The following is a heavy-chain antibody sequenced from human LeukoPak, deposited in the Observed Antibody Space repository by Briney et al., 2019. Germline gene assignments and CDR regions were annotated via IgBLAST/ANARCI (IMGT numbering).Heavy chain of an antibody. Sequence: GGSLRLSCAASGFTFSRYWMHWVRQAPGKGLVWVSRINRDGSSTGYADSVKGRFTISRDNAKNTLYLQMNSLRAEDTAVYCCAGEAFFGSSWYTFDCWGQGTLVTVSS. CDR2: INRDGSST. V-gene: IGHV3-74*01. J-gene: IGHJ4*02. CDR1: GFTFSRYW. D-gene: IGHD6-13*01. CDR3: AGEAFFGSSWYTFDC.